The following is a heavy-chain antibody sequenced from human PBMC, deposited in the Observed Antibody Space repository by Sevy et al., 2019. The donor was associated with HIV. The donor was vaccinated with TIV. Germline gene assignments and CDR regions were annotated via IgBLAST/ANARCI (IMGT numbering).Heavy chain of an antibody. Sequence: GGYLRLSCVVSGITFSTSGMHWVRQAPGKGLEGVAVISYQGRDKFYADSVKGRSTISRDNSKNILYLQMISLRAEDTAVYHCAKDFTGYNGMDVWGQGTMVTVSS. D-gene: IGHD3-9*01. J-gene: IGHJ6*02. CDR1: GITFSTSG. CDR3: AKDFTGYNGMDV. V-gene: IGHV3-30*18. CDR2: ISYQGRDK.